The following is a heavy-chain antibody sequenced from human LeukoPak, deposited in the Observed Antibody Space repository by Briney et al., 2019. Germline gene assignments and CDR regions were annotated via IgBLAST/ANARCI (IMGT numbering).Heavy chain of an antibody. CDR2: IYTSGST. V-gene: IGHV4-4*07. CDR3: AREGSEYCSGGSCYSLPDY. J-gene: IGHJ4*02. D-gene: IGHD2-15*01. CDR1: GGSISSYY. Sequence: SETLSLTCTVSGGSISSYYWSWIRQPAGKGLEWIGRIYTSGSTNYNPSLKSRVTMSVDTSKNQFSLKLSSVTAADTAVYYCAREGSEYCSGGSCYSLPDYWGQGTLVTVSS.